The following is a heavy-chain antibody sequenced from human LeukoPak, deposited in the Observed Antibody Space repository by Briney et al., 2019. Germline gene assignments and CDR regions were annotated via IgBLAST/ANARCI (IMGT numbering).Heavy chain of an antibody. D-gene: IGHD3-10*01. V-gene: IGHV1-18*01. J-gene: IGHJ5*01. CDR1: GYTSTTYG. Sequence: GASVKVSCKASGYTSTTYGISWVRQAPGQGLEWMGWSSAYNGNTNYAQTFQGRVTMTTDTSTSTAYMELRSLRSDDTAVYYCARDRSSGSYYPNWFDSWGQGTLVTVSS. CDR3: ARDRSSGSYYPNWFDS. CDR2: SSAYNGNT.